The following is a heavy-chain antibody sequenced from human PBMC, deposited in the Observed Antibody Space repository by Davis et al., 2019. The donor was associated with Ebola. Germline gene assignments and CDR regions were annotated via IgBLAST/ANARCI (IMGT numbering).Heavy chain of an antibody. V-gene: IGHV4-59*12. CDR1: GGSISSYY. J-gene: IGHJ5*02. D-gene: IGHD1-26*01. CDR2: IYYSGST. Sequence: SETLSLTCTVPGGSISSYYWSWIRQPPGKGLEWIGYIYYSGSTNYNPSLKSRVTISVDTSKNQFSLKLSSVTAADTAVYYCARGPHHQGVDPWGQGTLVTVSS. CDR3: ARGPHHQGVDP.